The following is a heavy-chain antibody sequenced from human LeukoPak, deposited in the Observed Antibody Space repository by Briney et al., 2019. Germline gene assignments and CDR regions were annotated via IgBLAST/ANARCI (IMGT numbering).Heavy chain of an antibody. Sequence: GGSLRLSCAASGFTFSSYSMNWVRQAPGKGLEWVSYISSSTRTIYYADSVKGRFSISRDNAKNSLYLQMNSLRAEDTAVYYCAREVFGGFWSGYCDYWGQGTLVTVSS. CDR3: AREVFGGFWSGYCDY. CDR1: GFTFSSYS. CDR2: ISSSTRTI. J-gene: IGHJ4*02. V-gene: IGHV3-48*01. D-gene: IGHD3-3*01.